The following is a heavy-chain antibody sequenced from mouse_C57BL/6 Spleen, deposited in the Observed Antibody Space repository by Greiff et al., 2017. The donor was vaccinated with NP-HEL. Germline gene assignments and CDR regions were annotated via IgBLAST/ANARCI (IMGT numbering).Heavy chain of an antibody. CDR2: FYPGDGDT. J-gene: IGHJ2*01. V-gene: IGHV1-82*01. CDR3: EREGDYGSFDD. Sequence: VQLQQSGPELVKPGASVKISCKASGYAFTSSWMNWVKQRPGKGLEWIGRFYPGDGDTNYNGKFKGKATLTADKSSSTAYMQLSSLTSEDSAVDFCEREGDYGSFDDWGQGTTLTVSS. CDR1: GYAFTSSW. D-gene: IGHD1-1*01.